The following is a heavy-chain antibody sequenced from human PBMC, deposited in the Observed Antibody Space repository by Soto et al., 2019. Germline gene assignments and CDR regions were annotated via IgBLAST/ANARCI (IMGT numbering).Heavy chain of an antibody. D-gene: IGHD5-18*01. J-gene: IGHJ4*02. V-gene: IGHV3-30-3*01. CDR3: ARDHSHYSYDY. CDR2: ISYDGSDT. CDR1: GFTFSSYV. Sequence: PGGSLRLSCAASGFTFSSYVMHWVRQAPGKGLQWVAVISYDGSDTYYAGSVKGRFTISRDNSKNTLYLQMNSLRGEDTAVHYCARDHSHYSYDYWGQGTLVTV.